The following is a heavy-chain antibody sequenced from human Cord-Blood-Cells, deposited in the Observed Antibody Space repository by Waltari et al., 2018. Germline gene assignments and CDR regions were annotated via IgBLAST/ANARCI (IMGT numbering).Heavy chain of an antibody. V-gene: IGHV1-18*01. CDR2: ISAYNGNT. CDR1: GYTFTSYG. J-gene: IGHJ6*02. Sequence: QVQLVQSGAEVKKPGASVKVSCKASGYTFTSYGISWVRQAPGPGLEWMGWISAYNGNTNYAQKLQGRVTMTTDTSTSTAYMELRSLRSDDTAVYYCARDQPPGVVAATFIDYYYYGMDVWGQGTTVTVSS. CDR3: ARDQPPGVVAATFIDYYYYGMDV. D-gene: IGHD2-15*01.